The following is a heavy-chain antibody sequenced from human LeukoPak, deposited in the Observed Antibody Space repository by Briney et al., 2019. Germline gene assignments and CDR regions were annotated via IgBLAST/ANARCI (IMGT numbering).Heavy chain of an antibody. CDR1: GFTFESYT. Sequence: GTSLRLSCAASGFTFESYTIHWVRQAPGKGLEWVAIISYDGSKNYYADSVKGRFTISRDNSKNTLYLQMNSLRGEDTAVYYCAKEYGSGSYSYGMDVWGQGTTVTVSS. J-gene: IGHJ6*02. D-gene: IGHD3-10*01. V-gene: IGHV3-30*04. CDR3: AKEYGSGSYSYGMDV. CDR2: ISYDGSKN.